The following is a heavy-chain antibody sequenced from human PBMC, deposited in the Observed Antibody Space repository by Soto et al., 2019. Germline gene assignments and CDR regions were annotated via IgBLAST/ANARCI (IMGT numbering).Heavy chain of an antibody. Sequence: ASVKVSCKASGYTFIEYYMHWVRQAPGQGLEWMGIINPNGGSTTYAQKFQGRVTLTRDTSTNTVNMELSSLRSEDTAVYYCAREKWLVRRNDPFDIWGQGTMVTVSS. V-gene: IGHV1-46*01. CDR2: INPNGGST. J-gene: IGHJ3*02. CDR1: GYTFIEYY. D-gene: IGHD6-19*01. CDR3: AREKWLVRRNDPFDI.